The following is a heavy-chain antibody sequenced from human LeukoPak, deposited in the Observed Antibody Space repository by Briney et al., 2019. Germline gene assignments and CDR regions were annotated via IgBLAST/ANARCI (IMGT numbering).Heavy chain of an antibody. D-gene: IGHD1-26*01. J-gene: IGHJ4*02. CDR3: ARANSGSYSFFDY. CDR2: INHSGST. V-gene: IGHV4-34*01. Sequence: PSETLSLTCAVYGGSFSGYYWSWIRQPPGKGLERIGEINHSGSTNYNPSLKSRVTISVDTSKNQFSLKLSSVTAADTAVYYCARANSGSYSFFDYWGQGTLVTVSS. CDR1: GGSFSGYY.